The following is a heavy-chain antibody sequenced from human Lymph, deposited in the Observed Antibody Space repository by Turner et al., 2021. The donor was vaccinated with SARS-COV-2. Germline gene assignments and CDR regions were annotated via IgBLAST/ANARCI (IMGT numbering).Heavy chain of an antibody. V-gene: IGHV3-30-3*01. D-gene: IGHD6-25*01. Sequence: QVQLVESGGGVVQHGRSLRLSCAASGFPFSSYAMHWVRQAPGKGLEWVALISYDGSNKYYADSVKGRFTISRDNSKNTLYLQMNSLRAEDTAVYYCARDVGAALDYWGQGTLVTVSS. CDR2: ISYDGSNK. J-gene: IGHJ4*02. CDR3: ARDVGAALDY. CDR1: GFPFSSYA.